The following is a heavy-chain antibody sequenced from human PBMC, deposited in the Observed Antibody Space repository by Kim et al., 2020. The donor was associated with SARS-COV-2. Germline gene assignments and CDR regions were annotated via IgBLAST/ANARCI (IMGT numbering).Heavy chain of an antibody. D-gene: IGHD6-13*01. Sequence: SVKVSCKASGGTFSSYAISWVRQAPGQGLEWMGGIIPIFGTANYAQKFQGRVTITADESTSTAYMELSSLRSEDTAVYYCARGLRAGIAAAGFRSWVHWFDPWGQGTLVTVSS. CDR2: IIPIFGTA. J-gene: IGHJ5*02. CDR1: GGTFSSYA. V-gene: IGHV1-69*13. CDR3: ARGLRAGIAAAGFRSWVHWFDP.